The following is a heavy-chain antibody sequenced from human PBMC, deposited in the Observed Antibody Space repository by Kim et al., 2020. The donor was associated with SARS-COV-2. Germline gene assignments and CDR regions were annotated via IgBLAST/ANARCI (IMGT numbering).Heavy chain of an antibody. CDR1: GGTFSSYT. V-gene: IGHV1-69*04. J-gene: IGHJ3*02. CDR2: IIPILGIA. Sequence: SVKVSCKASGGTFSSYTISWVRQAPGQGLEWMGRIIPILGIANYAQKFQGRVTITADKSTSTAYMELSSLRSEDTAVYYCARDRSGWYGAFDIWGQGTMVTVSS. CDR3: ARDRSGWYGAFDI. D-gene: IGHD6-19*01.